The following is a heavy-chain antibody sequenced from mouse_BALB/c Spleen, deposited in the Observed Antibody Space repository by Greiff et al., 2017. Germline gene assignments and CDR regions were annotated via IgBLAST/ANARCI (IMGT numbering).Heavy chain of an antibody. D-gene: IGHD2-4*01. CDR2: IWAGGST. V-gene: IGHV2-9*02. Sequence: VQLVESGPGLVAPSQSLSITCTVSGFSLTSYGVHWVRQPPGKGLEWLGVIWAGGSTNYNSALMSRLSISKDNSKSQVFLKMNSLQTDDTAMYYCARDGAMITTRLADWGQGTLVTVSA. CDR3: ARDGAMITTRLAD. J-gene: IGHJ3*01. CDR1: GFSLTSYG.